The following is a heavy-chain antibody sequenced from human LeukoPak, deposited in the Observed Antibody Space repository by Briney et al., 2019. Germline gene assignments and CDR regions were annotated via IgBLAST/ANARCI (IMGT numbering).Heavy chain of an antibody. J-gene: IGHJ4*02. CDR2: INSNSGGT. Sequence: ASVKVSCKASGYTFTGYYMHWVRQAPGQGLEWMGWINSNSGGTNYAQKLQGRVTMTRDTSISTAYMELGRLRSDDTAVYYCAREGGDGYNYYFDYWGQGTLVTVPS. CDR1: GYTFTGYY. D-gene: IGHD5-24*01. CDR3: AREGGDGYNYYFDY. V-gene: IGHV1-2*02.